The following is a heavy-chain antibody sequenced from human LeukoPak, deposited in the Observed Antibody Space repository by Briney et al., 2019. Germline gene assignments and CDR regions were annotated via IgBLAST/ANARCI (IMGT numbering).Heavy chain of an antibody. CDR1: GFTFSDYE. D-gene: IGHD3-22*01. CDR2: ISTSGTII. Sequence: GGSLRLSCAASGFTFSDYEMNWVRQAPGKGLEWVLHISTSGTIIHYADSVKGRFTISRDNAKNSLYLQMNSLRAEDTAFYYCARDLYYYDSSGYYLGYWGQGTLVTVSS. CDR3: ARDLYYYDSSGYYLGY. J-gene: IGHJ4*02. V-gene: IGHV3-48*03.